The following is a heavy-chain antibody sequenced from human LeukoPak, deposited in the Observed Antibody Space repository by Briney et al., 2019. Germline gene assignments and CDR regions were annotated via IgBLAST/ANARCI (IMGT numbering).Heavy chain of an antibody. Sequence: GGSLRLSCAASGFTFDDHGMNWVRQAPGKGLEWVSSISSSSSYIYYADSVKGRFTISRDNAKNSLYLQMNSLRAEDTAVYYCAKIAAAGMYYFDYWGQGTLVTVSS. CDR3: AKIAAAGMYYFDY. J-gene: IGHJ4*02. D-gene: IGHD6-13*01. V-gene: IGHV3-21*04. CDR1: GFTFDDHG. CDR2: ISSSSSYI.